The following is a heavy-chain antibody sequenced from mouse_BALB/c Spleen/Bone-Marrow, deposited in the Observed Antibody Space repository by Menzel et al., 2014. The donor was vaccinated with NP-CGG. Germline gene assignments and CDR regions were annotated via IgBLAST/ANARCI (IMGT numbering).Heavy chain of an antibody. CDR2: INPTNGRS. J-gene: IGHJ4*01. V-gene: IGHV1S81*02. CDR3: ARRGDYYGAMDY. CDR1: GYIFXNYW. Sequence: QVQLQQSGAELVKPGASVKLSCKASGYIFXNYWMHWVKQRPGQGLSWIGEINPTNGRSNYNEKFKSKVTLTVDKSSSTAYMQLSSLTSEDSAVYYCARRGDYYGAMDYWGQGTSVTVSS. D-gene: IGHD1-1*01.